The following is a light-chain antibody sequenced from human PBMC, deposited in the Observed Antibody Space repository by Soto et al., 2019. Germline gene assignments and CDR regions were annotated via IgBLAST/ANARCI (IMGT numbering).Light chain of an antibody. V-gene: IGKV3-11*01. CDR2: DAS. CDR3: QQRSDWRLT. Sequence: IVLPQSPALLSLSPGERSTLSCMASQSVTSYLAWYQQKPGQAPRLLIYDASNRATGIPARFSGSGSGTDFTLTISSLEPEDFAVYYCQQRSDWRLTFGGGTKVDIK. J-gene: IGKJ4*01. CDR1: QSVTSY.